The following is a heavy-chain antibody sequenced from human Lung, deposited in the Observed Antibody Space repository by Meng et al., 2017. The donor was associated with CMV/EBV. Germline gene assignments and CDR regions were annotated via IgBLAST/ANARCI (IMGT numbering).Heavy chain of an antibody. Sequence: ASGFAFGDRYMDWVRQAPGKGLEWVARSRNKASSYTTGYAASVKGRFTISRDDSKNSLNLQMTSLKTEDTAVYYCARDSTTTRDFDYWGQGTLVTVSS. CDR2: SRNKASSYTT. J-gene: IGHJ4*02. CDR1: GFAFGDRY. D-gene: IGHD2/OR15-2a*01. V-gene: IGHV3-72*01. CDR3: ARDSTTTRDFDY.